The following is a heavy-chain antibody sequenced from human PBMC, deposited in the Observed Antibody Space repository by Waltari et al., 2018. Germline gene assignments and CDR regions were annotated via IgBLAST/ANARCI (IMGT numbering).Heavy chain of an antibody. V-gene: IGHV4-61*01. Sequence: QVQLQESGPGLVKPSETLSLTCTVSGGSVSSGSYYWSWIRQPPGKGLEWIGYIHYSGSTNYNPSLKSRVTISVDTSKNQFSLKLSSVTAADTAVYSCAREGSGLLTLAAGWFDPWGQGTLVTVSS. D-gene: IGHD6-19*01. CDR2: IHYSGST. J-gene: IGHJ5*02. CDR3: AREGSGLLTLAAGWFDP. CDR1: GGSVSSGSYY.